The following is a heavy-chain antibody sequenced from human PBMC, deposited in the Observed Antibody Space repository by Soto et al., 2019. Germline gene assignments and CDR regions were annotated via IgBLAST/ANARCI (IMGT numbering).Heavy chain of an antibody. CDR3: ARDAENYDFWSGYSGRFDY. CDR2: IWYDGSNK. J-gene: IGHJ4*02. Sequence: GGSLRLSCAASGFTFSSYGMHWVRQAPGKGLEWVAVIWYDGSNKYYADSVKGRFTISRDNSKNTLYLQMNSLRAEDTAVYYCARDAENYDFWSGYSGRFDYWGQGTLVTVSS. CDR1: GFTFSSYG. D-gene: IGHD3-3*01. V-gene: IGHV3-33*01.